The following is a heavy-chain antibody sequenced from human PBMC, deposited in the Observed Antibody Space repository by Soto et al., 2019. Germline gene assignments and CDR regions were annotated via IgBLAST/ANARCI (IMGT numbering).Heavy chain of an antibody. CDR1: GGTFSSDT. CDR3: CELELDHPGDYFDY. J-gene: IGHJ4*02. V-gene: IGHV1-69*02. Sequence: SVKVACKASGGTFSSDTISCVRQAPGQGLEWMGRIIPILGIANYAQKFQGRVTITADKSTSTAYMELSSLRSEDTAVYYCCELELDHPGDYFDYWGQGTLVTV. CDR2: IIPILGIA. D-gene: IGHD1-7*01.